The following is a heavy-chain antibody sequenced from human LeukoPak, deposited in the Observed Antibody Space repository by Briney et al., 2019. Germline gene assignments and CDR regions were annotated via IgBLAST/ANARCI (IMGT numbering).Heavy chain of an antibody. Sequence: ASVKVSCKASGYTFTTYYMHWVRQAPGQGLEWMGWISPNSGGTNYAQKFQGRVTMTRDTSITTAYMELSRLRSDDTAVYYCARVAVVVVPAADYWGQGTLVTVSS. V-gene: IGHV1-2*02. D-gene: IGHD2-2*01. CDR2: ISPNSGGT. CDR1: GYTFTTYY. CDR3: ARVAVVVVPAADY. J-gene: IGHJ4*02.